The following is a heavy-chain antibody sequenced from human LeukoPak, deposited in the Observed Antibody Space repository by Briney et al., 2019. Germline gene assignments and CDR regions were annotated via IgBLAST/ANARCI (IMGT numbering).Heavy chain of an antibody. CDR1: GGSISSGGYY. CDR3: ASLDYCSGGSCPFDY. V-gene: IGHV4-31*03. Sequence: PSETLSLTCTVSGGSISSGGYYWSWIRQHPGKGLEWIGYIYYSGSTYYNPSLKSRMTISLDTSKNQFSLKLSSVTAADTAVYYCASLDYCSGGSCPFDYWGQGTLVTVSS. D-gene: IGHD2-15*01. J-gene: IGHJ4*02. CDR2: IYYSGST.